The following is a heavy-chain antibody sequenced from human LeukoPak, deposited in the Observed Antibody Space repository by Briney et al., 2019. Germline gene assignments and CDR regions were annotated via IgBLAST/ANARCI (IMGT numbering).Heavy chain of an antibody. D-gene: IGHD2-15*01. CDR2: INPSGGST. J-gene: IGHJ4*02. CDR3: ARGSAVVVAATSGYSYGLDY. Sequence: GASVKVSCKASGYTFTSYYMHWVRQAPGQGLEWMGIINPSGGSTSYAQKFQGRVIMTRDTSMSTVYMELSSLRSEDTAVYYCARGSAVVVAATSGYSYGLDYWGQGTLVTVSS. V-gene: IGHV1-46*01. CDR1: GYTFTSYY.